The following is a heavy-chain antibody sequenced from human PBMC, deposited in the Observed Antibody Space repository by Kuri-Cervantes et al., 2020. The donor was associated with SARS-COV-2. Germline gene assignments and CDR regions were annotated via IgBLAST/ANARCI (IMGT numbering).Heavy chain of an antibody. CDR1: GYTFTSYG. V-gene: IGHV1-18*01. CDR2: ISAYNGNT. Sequence: ASVKVSCKASGYTFTSYGISWVRQAPGQGLEWMGWISAYNGNTNYAQKLQGRVTMTTDTSTGTAYMELRSLRPDDTAVYYCASVPTSGYYLLWGQGTLVTVSS. D-gene: IGHD3-22*01. J-gene: IGHJ4*02. CDR3: ASVPTSGYYLL.